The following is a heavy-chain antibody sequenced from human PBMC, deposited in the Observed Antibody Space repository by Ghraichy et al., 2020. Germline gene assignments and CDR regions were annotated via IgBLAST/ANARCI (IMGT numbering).Heavy chain of an antibody. CDR3: ARGINWFDP. V-gene: IGHV1-18*01. CDR1: GYTFINYG. J-gene: IGHJ5*02. CDR2: ITTKSGNT. Sequence: AAVKVSCKASGYTFINYGITWVRQAPGQGLEWMGWITTKSGNTQYGWKFQGRVTMTTDTSTGTAYMELGSLRSDDTAVYYCARGINWFDPWGQGTLVTVSS.